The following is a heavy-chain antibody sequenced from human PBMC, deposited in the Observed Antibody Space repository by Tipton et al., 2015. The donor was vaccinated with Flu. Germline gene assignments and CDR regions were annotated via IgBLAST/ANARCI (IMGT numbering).Heavy chain of an antibody. CDR3: ARGDDFGSGGYSDY. J-gene: IGHJ4*02. CDR1: GFTFDHYA. Sequence: SLRLSCAASGFTFDHYAMHWVRQAPGKGLEWVSTISWNGAYTGYADSVKDRFTISRDNSKNSLYLQMNSLRAEDTALYYCARGDDFGSGGYSDYWGQGTLVTVSS. V-gene: IGHV3-9*01. D-gene: IGHD3-10*01. CDR2: ISWNGAYT.